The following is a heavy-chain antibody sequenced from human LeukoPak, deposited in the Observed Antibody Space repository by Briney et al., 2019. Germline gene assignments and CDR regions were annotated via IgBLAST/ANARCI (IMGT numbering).Heavy chain of an antibody. Sequence: SETLSLTCTVSGGSISSSGYYWGWIRQPPGKGLEWIGSIYYSGSTYYNPSLKSRVTISVDTSKNQFSLKLSSVTAADTAVYYCAAQSPAKGYYYYMDVWGKGTTVTVSS. J-gene: IGHJ6*03. CDR3: AAQSPAKGYYYYMDV. CDR2: IYYSGST. V-gene: IGHV4-39*01. CDR1: GGSISSSGYY.